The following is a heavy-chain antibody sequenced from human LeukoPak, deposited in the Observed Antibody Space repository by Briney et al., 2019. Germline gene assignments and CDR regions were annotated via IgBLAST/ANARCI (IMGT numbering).Heavy chain of an antibody. CDR2: MDPNSDNT. J-gene: IGHJ4*02. CDR3: MSTSNWGSVIFDY. CDR1: GYTFTSYD. V-gene: IGHV1-8*01. D-gene: IGHD7-27*01. Sequence: ASVKVSCKASGYTFTSYDIHWVRQATGQGLEWMGWMDPNSDNTASAQKFQDRVAMTRNTSTGTAYMELRSLRSEDTAVYYCMSTSNWGSVIFDYWGQGTLVTVSS.